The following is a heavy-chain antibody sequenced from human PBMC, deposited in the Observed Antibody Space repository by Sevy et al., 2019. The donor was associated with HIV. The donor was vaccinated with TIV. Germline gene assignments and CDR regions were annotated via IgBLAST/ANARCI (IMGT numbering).Heavy chain of an antibody. J-gene: IGHJ6*02. CDR2: IKQDGSEK. D-gene: IGHD2-2*01. Sequence: GGSLRLSCAASGFTFSSYWMSWVRQAPGKGLEWVANIKQDGSEKYYVDSVKGRFTISRDNAKNSLYLQMNSLRAEETAVYYCARSLKDIVVVPAAMGYYYYYYGMDVWGQGTTVTVSS. CDR1: GFTFSSYW. CDR3: ARSLKDIVVVPAAMGYYYYYYGMDV. V-gene: IGHV3-7*01.